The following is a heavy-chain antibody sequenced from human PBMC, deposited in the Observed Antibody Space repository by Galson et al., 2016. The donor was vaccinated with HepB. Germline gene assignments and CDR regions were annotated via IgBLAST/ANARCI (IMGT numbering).Heavy chain of an antibody. Sequence: SLRLSCAASGFTFSSYSMNWVRRAPGKGLEWVSSITRTSSDIYYVDSVKGRFTISRDNAKNSLYLQMNSLRAEDTAVYYCAKDNGGNFDYWGQGTLVTVSS. CDR1: GFTFSSYS. J-gene: IGHJ4*02. CDR3: AKDNGGNFDY. V-gene: IGHV3-21*01. D-gene: IGHD3-16*01. CDR2: ITRTSSDI.